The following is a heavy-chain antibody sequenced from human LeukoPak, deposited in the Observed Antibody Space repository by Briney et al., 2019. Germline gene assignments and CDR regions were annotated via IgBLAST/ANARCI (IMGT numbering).Heavy chain of an antibody. CDR3: ARLSISSSSHFDY. CDR1: GGSISSYY. Sequence: SETLSLTCTVSGGSISSYYLNWIRQPPGKGLEWIGYIYYSGSTNYNPSLKSRVTISVDTSKNQFSQKLSSVTAADTAVYYCARLSISSSSHFDYWGQGTLVTVSS. CDR2: IYYSGST. D-gene: IGHD6-13*01. V-gene: IGHV4-59*01. J-gene: IGHJ4*02.